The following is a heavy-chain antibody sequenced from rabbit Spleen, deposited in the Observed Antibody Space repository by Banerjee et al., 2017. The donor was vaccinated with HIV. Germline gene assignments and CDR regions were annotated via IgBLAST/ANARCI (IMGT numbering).Heavy chain of an antibody. D-gene: IGHD8-1*01. Sequence: QEQLVESGGGLVTPGGTLTLTCTASGFDFSTYSMSWVRQAPGKGLEWIGYIVPIFGGTYYASWVNGRFTISSHNAQNTLYLQLNSLTAADTATYFCARDGAGGSYFALWGPGTLVTVS. CDR3: ARDGAGGSYFAL. V-gene: IGHV1S43*01. J-gene: IGHJ4*01. CDR2: IVPIFGGT. CDR1: GFDFSTYS.